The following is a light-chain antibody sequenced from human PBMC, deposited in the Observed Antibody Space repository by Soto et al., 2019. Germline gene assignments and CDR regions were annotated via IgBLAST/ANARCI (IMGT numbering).Light chain of an antibody. Sequence: DIQMTQSPSTLSASVGDIVTITCRASQSVSQGLAWYQQKPGKAPKHLLYKASLLESGVPSRFSGSGSGAEFTLTISSLQPDDFATYYCLQYVSFPYTFGGGTRVEIK. CDR2: KAS. CDR1: QSVSQG. V-gene: IGKV1-5*03. CDR3: LQYVSFPYT. J-gene: IGKJ4*01.